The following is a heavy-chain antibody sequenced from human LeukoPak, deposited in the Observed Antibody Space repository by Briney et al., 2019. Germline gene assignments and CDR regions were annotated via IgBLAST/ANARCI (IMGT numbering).Heavy chain of an antibody. CDR3: ARDIQDGSGITITAPNAFDI. D-gene: IGHD3-10*01. V-gene: IGHV3-48*04. Sequence: GGSLRLSCAASGFTFSSYSMNWVRQAPGKGLEWVSYISSSSSTIYYADSVKGRFTISRDNAKNSLYLQMNSLRAEDTAVYYCARDIQDGSGITITAPNAFDIWGQGTMVTVSS. CDR2: ISSSSSTI. J-gene: IGHJ3*02. CDR1: GFTFSSYS.